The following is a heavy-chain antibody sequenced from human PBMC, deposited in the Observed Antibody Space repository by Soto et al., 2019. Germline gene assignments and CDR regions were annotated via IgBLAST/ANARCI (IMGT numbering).Heavy chain of an antibody. CDR1: GFTFSYYG. CDR2: IWYDGSNK. V-gene: IGHV3-33*01. D-gene: IGHD3-22*01. J-gene: IGHJ6*02. CDR3: ARDYYSDSSGYYYGVYHYGMDV. Sequence: QVQLVESGGGVVQPGRSLRLSCAASGFTFSYYGMHWVRQAPGKGLEWVAVIWYDGSNKYYADSVKGQFTISRDNSKNTLYLKMNSLRAEDTGVYYCARDYYSDSSGYYYGVYHYGMDVWGQGATVTVSS.